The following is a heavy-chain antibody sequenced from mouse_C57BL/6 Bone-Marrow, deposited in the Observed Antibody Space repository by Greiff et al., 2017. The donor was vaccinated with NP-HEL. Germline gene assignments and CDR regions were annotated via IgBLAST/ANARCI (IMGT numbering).Heavy chain of an antibody. CDR3: ARGILYYYGSSYEFAY. V-gene: IGHV1-69*01. CDR2: IDPSDSYP. J-gene: IGHJ3*01. Sequence: QVQLQQPGAELVMPGASVKLSCKASGYTFTSYWMHWVKQRPGQGLEWIGEIDPSDSYPNYNQKFKGKSTLTVDKSSSTAYMQLSSLTSEDSAVYYCARGILYYYGSSYEFAYWGQGTLVTVSA. CDR1: GYTFTSYW. D-gene: IGHD1-1*01.